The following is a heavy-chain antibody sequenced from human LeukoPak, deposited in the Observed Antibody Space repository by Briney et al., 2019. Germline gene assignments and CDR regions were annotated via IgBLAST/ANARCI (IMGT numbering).Heavy chain of an antibody. CDR2: ISGSGGST. D-gene: IGHD2-8*01. J-gene: IGHJ5*02. CDR3: AKDGGRGGVGEWFDP. V-gene: IGHV3-23*01. CDR1: GFTFSSYA. Sequence: GGSLRLSCAASGFTFSSYAMSWVRQAPGKGLEWVPAISGSGGSTYYADSVKGRFTISRDNSKNTLYLQMNSLRAEDTAVYYCAKDGGRGGVGEWFDPRGQGTLVTVSA.